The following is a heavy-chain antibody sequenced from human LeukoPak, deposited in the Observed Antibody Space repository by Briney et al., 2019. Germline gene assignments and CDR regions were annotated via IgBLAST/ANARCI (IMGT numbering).Heavy chain of an antibody. V-gene: IGHV3-13*01. D-gene: IGHD3-22*01. J-gene: IGHJ2*01. CDR1: GFTSNYYD. Sequence: PRGSLRHSCVLAGFTSNYYDTRWVRHALGGRLGWVSAIRTTGAKHYPNSVKGRFAISREVDKNSVHLQMKTLRAGDTAVYYCARGVSYYYDNRGHPGCYFDLWGRGTLVTVSS. CDR2: IRTTGAK. CDR3: ARGVSYYYDNRGHPGCYFDL.